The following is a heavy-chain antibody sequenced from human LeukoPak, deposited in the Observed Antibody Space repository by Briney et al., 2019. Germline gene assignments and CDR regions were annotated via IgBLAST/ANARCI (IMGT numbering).Heavy chain of an antibody. Sequence: GGSLRLSCAASGFTFSSYAMHWVRQAPGKGLEWVAVISYDGSNKYYADSVKGRFTISRDNSKNTLYLQMNSLKPEDTAVYYCARPKMNYDILTGYYNGEFDYWGQGTLVTVSS. CDR2: ISYDGSNK. V-gene: IGHV3-30*04. CDR3: ARPKMNYDILTGYYNGEFDY. J-gene: IGHJ4*02. CDR1: GFTFSSYA. D-gene: IGHD3-9*01.